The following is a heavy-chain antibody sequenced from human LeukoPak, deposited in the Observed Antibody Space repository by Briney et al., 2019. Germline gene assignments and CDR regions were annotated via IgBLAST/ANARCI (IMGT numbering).Heavy chain of an antibody. V-gene: IGHV4-31*03. Sequence: SETLSLTCTVSGGSISSGGYYWSWIRQHPGKGLEWIGYIYYSGSTYYNPSLKSRVTISVDTSTNQFSLKLSSVTAADTAVYYCARERTGTEAFRWFDPWGQGTLVTVSS. CDR3: ARERTGTEAFRWFDP. CDR1: GGSISSGGYY. J-gene: IGHJ5*02. CDR2: IYYSGST. D-gene: IGHD1/OR15-1a*01.